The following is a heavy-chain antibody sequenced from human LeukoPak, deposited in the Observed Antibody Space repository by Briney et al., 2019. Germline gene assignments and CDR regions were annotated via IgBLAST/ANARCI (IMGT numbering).Heavy chain of an antibody. V-gene: IGHV4-4*07. D-gene: IGHD2-2*01. CDR1: GGSISSYY. Sequence: PSETLSLTCTVSGGSISSYYWSWIRQPAGKGLEWIGRIYTSGSTNYNPSLKSRVTMSVDTSKNQFSLKLSSVTAADTAVYYCAKLAGCSSTSCYSVDYWGQGTLVTVSS. J-gene: IGHJ4*02. CDR3: AKLAGCSSTSCYSVDY. CDR2: IYTSGST.